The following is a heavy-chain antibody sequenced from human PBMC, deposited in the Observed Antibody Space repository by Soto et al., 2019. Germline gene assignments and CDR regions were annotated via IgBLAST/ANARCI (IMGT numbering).Heavy chain of an antibody. D-gene: IGHD2-15*01. CDR3: ARDSCSGGSCYPTY. CDR2: ISAYNGNT. V-gene: IGHV1-18*01. J-gene: IGHJ4*02. Sequence: GAPVKVSCKASGYTFTSYGISWVRQAPGQGLEWMGWISAYNGNTNYAQKLQGRVTMTTDTSTSTAYMELRSLRSDDTAVYYCARDSCSGGSCYPTYWGQGTLVTVSS. CDR1: GYTFTSYG.